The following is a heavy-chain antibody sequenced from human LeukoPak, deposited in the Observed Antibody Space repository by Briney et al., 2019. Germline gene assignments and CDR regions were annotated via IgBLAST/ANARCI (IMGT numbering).Heavy chain of an antibody. D-gene: IGHD1-26*01. Sequence: ASVKVSCKSSAYSFTGYYIHWVRQAPGQGLEWMGWINPNSGDTKYAQKFQGRVTMTRDTSTSTVYMELSSLRSEDTAVYYCARVGEGATTLAFDYWGQGTLVTVSS. CDR1: AYSFTGYY. J-gene: IGHJ4*02. CDR2: INPNSGDT. CDR3: ARVGEGATTLAFDY. V-gene: IGHV1-2*02.